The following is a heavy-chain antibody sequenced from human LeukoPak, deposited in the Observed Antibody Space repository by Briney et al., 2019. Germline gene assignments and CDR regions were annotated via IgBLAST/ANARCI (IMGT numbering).Heavy chain of an antibody. D-gene: IGHD2-2*01. J-gene: IGHJ4*02. CDR3: ARGSRTKSGSKVPSDY. Sequence: GAPVKVSCKASGYTFTDYYIHWVRQAPGEGLQWMGWINPNSGSTNYAQRFQDRVTMTRDTSITTVYMELSRLTSDDTAVYYCARGSRTKSGSKVPSDYWGQGTLVTVSS. CDR2: INPNSGST. CDR1: GYTFTDYY. V-gene: IGHV1-2*02.